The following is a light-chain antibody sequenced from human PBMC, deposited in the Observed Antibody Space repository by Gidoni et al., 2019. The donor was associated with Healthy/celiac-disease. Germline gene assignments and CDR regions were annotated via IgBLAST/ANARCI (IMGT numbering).Light chain of an antibody. V-gene: IGKV2-28*01. CDR3: MQALQTSFT. CDR2: LGS. CDR1: RSLLHSNGYNY. Sequence: IVMTQSPLSLPVTPGEPASISCRSSRSLLHSNGYNYLDWYLQKPGQSPQLLIYLGSNRASGVPDRFSGSGSGTDFTLKISRVEAEDVGVYYCMQALQTSFTFGPGTKVDIK. J-gene: IGKJ3*01.